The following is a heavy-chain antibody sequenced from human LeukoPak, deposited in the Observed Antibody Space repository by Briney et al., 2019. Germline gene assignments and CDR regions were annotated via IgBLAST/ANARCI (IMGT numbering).Heavy chain of an antibody. D-gene: IGHD3-10*01. Sequence: GESLRLSCAASGFTFSSHYMSWVRQAPGKGLEWVSVISGSGRSTYYVDSVKGRFIISRDNSKDTLYLQMNSLRAEDTAVYYCVRGMNDAFDIWGQGTMVTVSS. CDR3: VRGMNDAFDI. J-gene: IGHJ3*02. CDR1: GFTFSSHY. V-gene: IGHV3-23*01. CDR2: ISGSGRST.